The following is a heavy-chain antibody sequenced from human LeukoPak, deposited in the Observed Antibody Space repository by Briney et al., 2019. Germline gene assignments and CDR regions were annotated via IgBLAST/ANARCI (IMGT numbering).Heavy chain of an antibody. CDR2: IYYSGST. J-gene: IGHJ4*02. V-gene: IGHV4-59*01. CDR1: GGSISSYY. Sequence: SETLSLTCTVSGGSISSYYWSWIRQPPGKGLEWIGYIYYSGSTNYNPSLKSRVTISVGTSKNQFSLKLSSVTAADTAVYYCARYSSSWYQPPYYFDYWGQGTLVTVSS. CDR3: ARYSSSWYQPPYYFDY. D-gene: IGHD6-13*01.